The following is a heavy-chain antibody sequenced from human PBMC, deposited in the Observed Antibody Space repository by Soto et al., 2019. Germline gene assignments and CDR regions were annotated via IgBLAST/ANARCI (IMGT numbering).Heavy chain of an antibody. Sequence: QVQLVESGGGLVKPGGSLRLSCAASGFTFSDYYMSWIRQAPGKGPEWVSYISSSSSYTNYADSVKGRFTISRDNAKNSLYLQMNSLRAEDTAVYYCARADYCSSTSCHPYGMDVWGQGTTVTVSS. CDR1: GFTFSDYY. CDR3: ARADYCSSTSCHPYGMDV. V-gene: IGHV3-11*05. CDR2: ISSSSSYT. D-gene: IGHD2-2*01. J-gene: IGHJ6*02.